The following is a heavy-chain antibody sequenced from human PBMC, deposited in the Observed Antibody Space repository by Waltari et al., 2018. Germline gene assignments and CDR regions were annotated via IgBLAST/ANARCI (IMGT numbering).Heavy chain of an antibody. Sequence: QVQLVQSGAEVKKPGASVKVSCKASGYTFTSYYMHWVRQAPGQGLEWMGIINPSGGSTSYAQKFQGRVTMTRDTSTSTVYMELSSLRSEDTAVYYCARGRRMGGVIVTFDPWGQGTLVTVSS. CDR2: INPSGGST. CDR1: GYTFTSYY. CDR3: ARGRRMGGVIVTFDP. J-gene: IGHJ5*02. D-gene: IGHD3-16*02. V-gene: IGHV1-46*01.